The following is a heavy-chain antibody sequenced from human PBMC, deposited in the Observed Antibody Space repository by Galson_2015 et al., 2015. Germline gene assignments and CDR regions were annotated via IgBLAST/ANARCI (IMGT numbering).Heavy chain of an antibody. CDR3: ARVGPGYPPNWFDP. V-gene: IGHV1-69*06. Sequence: SVKVSCKASGGTFSSYAISWVRQAPGQGLEWMGGIIPIFGTANYAQKFQGRVTITADKSTSTAYMEPSSLRSEDTAVYYCARVGPGYPPNWFDPWGQGTLVTVSS. D-gene: IGHD6-13*01. CDR1: GGTFSSYA. J-gene: IGHJ5*02. CDR2: IIPIFGTA.